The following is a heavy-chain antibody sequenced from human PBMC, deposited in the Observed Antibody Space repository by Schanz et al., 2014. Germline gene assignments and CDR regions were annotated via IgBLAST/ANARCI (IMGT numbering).Heavy chain of an antibody. J-gene: IGHJ4*02. CDR1: RYPFTAYY. V-gene: IGHV1-2*06. Sequence: QVHLVQSGSEVKKPGASVKVSCKASRYPFTAYYMHWVRQAPGQGLEWMGRINPNSGDTNYAQKFQGRVTMTRDTSISTAYMELRSLRSDDTAVYYCARDRRLQRQSGWDYWGQGTLVTVSS. CDR2: INPNSGDT. D-gene: IGHD3-10*01. CDR3: ARDRRLQRQSGWDY.